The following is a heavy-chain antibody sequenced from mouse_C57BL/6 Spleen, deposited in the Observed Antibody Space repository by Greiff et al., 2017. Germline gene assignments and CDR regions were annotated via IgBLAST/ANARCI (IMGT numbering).Heavy chain of an antibody. CDR3: ARGDAMDY. CDR2: PYPSDSDT. V-gene: IGHV1-61*01. Sequence: QVQLQQPGAELVRPGSSVKLSCKASGYTFTSYWMDWVKQRPGQGLDPPRTPYPSDSDTHYNQKFKDKATLTVDKSSSTAYMQLSSLTSEDSAVYYCARGDAMDYWGQGTSVTVSS. J-gene: IGHJ4*01. CDR1: GYTFTSYW.